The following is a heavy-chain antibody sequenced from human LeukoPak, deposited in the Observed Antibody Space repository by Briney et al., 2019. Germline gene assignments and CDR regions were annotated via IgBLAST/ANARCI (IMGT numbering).Heavy chain of an antibody. V-gene: IGHV4-34*01. CDR2: INHSGST. CDR1: GGSFSGYY. Sequence: SETLSLTCAVYGGSFSGYYWSWIRQPPGKGLEWIGEINHSGSTNYNPSLKSRVTISVDTSKNQFSLKLSSVTAADTAVYYCARGRGCSGGSCYSYYYYMDAWGKGTTVTVSS. J-gene: IGHJ6*03. CDR3: ARGRGCSGGSCYSYYYYMDA. D-gene: IGHD2-15*01.